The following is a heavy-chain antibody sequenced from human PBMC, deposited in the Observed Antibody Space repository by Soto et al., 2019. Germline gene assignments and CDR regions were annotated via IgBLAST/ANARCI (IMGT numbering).Heavy chain of an antibody. CDR2: TYYKSKWYY. J-gene: IGHJ6*03. CDR3: ARGSWDDVSGHYYMDV. Sequence: PSQTLSLTCDISGDSVSSNSAGWNWIRQTPSRGLEWLGRTYYKSKWYYTYAASVKSRITVSPGTSKNQFSLQLTSVTPEDTAVYYCARGSWDDVSGHYYMDVWDKGTTVTVSS. D-gene: IGHD1-1*01. V-gene: IGHV6-1*01. CDR1: GDSVSSNSAG.